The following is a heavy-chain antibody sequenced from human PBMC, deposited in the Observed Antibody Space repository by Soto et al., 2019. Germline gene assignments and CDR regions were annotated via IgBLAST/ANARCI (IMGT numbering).Heavy chain of an antibody. D-gene: IGHD3-16*01. V-gene: IGHV3-30-3*01. CDR2: ISYDGNNQ. Sequence: QEQLVESGGGAVQPGRSLSLSCTASGFTFSAYTMHWVRQAPGQGLEWLAVISYDGNNQFYADSVKGRFTISRDNSKNTLYLQMNSLRTEDTAVYYCARDWGLSLGGSSWAWNFFDPWGQGTLVAVSS. J-gene: IGHJ5*02. CDR3: ARDWGLSLGGSSWAWNFFDP. CDR1: GFTFSAYT.